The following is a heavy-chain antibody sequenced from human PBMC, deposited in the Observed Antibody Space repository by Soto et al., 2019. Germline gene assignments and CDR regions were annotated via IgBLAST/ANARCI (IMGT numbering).Heavy chain of an antibody. V-gene: IGHV1-69*01. CDR1: GGTFSSYA. CDR2: IIPIFGTA. CDR3: AGGDYDFWSDYYRPWGYYYSYGMDV. J-gene: IGHJ6*02. Sequence: QVQLVQSGAEVKKPGSSVKVSCKASGGTFSSYAISWVRQAPGQGLEWMGGIIPIFGTANYAQKFQGRVTITGGEATGRAYLEVSSLRSEDTAVYYCAGGDYDFWSDYYRPWGYYYSYGMDVWGQGTTVTVSS. D-gene: IGHD3-3*01.